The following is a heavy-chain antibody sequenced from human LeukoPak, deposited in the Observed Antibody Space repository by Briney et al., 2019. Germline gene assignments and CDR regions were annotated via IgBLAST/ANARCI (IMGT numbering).Heavy chain of an antibody. CDR1: AYSFTSYY. V-gene: IGHV1-46*01. CDR2: INPSGGGT. CDR3: ARRGMALDY. Sequence: ASVKVACKASAYSFTSYYIHWVRQAPGQGLEWMGIINPSGGGTTYAQKFQGRVTMTTDTSTTTVYMELYSLTSEDTAIYYCARRGMALDYWGQGTLVTVSS. D-gene: IGHD3-16*01. J-gene: IGHJ4*02.